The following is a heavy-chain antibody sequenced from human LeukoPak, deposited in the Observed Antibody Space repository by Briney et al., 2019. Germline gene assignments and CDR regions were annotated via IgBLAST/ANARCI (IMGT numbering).Heavy chain of an antibody. V-gene: IGHV1-69*05. CDR1: GGTFSSYA. CDR3: ARDAAAAAESLYYYYYMDV. D-gene: IGHD6-13*01. Sequence: SVKVSCKASGGTFSSYAISWVRQAPGQGLEWMGGIIPIFGTANYAQKFQGRVTITTDESTSTAYMELSSLRSEDTAVYYCARDAAAAAESLYYYYYMDVWGKGTTVTVSS. J-gene: IGHJ6*03. CDR2: IIPIFGTA.